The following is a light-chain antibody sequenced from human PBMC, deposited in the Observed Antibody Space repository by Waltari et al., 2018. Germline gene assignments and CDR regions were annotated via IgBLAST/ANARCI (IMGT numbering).Light chain of an antibody. CDR3: QQRTNWPLT. CDR1: QNIGRH. J-gene: IGKJ4*01. CDR2: DAS. V-gene: IGKV3-11*01. Sequence: EIVLTQSPATLSLSPGERATLSCWASQNIGRHLAWYQQRPGQAPSLVIYDASNRATGIPARFSGSGSGTDFTLTISSLEPEDFAVYFCQQRTNWPLTFGGGTKVEIK.